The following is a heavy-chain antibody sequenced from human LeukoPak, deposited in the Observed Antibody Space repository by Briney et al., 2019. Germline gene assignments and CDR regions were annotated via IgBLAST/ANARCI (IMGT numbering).Heavy chain of an antibody. Sequence: GRSLRLSCAASGFTFSSYEMNWVRQAPGKGLEWVSYISSSGSTIYYADSVKGRFAISRDNAKNSLYLQMNSLRAEDTAVYYCAELGITMIGGVWGKGTTVTISS. CDR3: AELGITMIGGV. CDR1: GFTFSSYE. J-gene: IGHJ6*04. D-gene: IGHD3-10*02. V-gene: IGHV3-48*03. CDR2: ISSSGSTI.